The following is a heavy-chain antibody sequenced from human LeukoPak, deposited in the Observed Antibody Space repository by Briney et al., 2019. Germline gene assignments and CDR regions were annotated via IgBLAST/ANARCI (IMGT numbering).Heavy chain of an antibody. CDR2: ITSNGGRT. Sequence: PGGSLRLSCAASGFTFSDHAMSWVRQAPGKGLEFVSAITSNGGRTFYANSVKGRFTISRDNSKNALYLQMDSLRADDMAVYYCARGAASGGYDYWGQGALVTVSS. CDR1: GFTFSDHA. D-gene: IGHD3-10*01. J-gene: IGHJ4*02. CDR3: ARGAASGGYDY. V-gene: IGHV3-64*01.